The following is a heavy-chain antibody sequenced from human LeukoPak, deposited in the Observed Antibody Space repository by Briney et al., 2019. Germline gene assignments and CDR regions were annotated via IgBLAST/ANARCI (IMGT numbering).Heavy chain of an antibody. V-gene: IGHV3-49*04. CDR1: GFTFGDYA. CDR2: IRSKAYGGTI. CDR3: TRGGEDYGDYGRFFDY. Sequence: SGGSLRLSCTTSGFTFGDYAVSWVRQAPGKGLEWVSFIRSKAYGGTIDYAASVKGRFTMSRDDSKNIAYLQMNSLKIEDTAVYYCTRGGEDYGDYGRFFDYWGQGTLVTVSS. D-gene: IGHD4-17*01. J-gene: IGHJ4*02.